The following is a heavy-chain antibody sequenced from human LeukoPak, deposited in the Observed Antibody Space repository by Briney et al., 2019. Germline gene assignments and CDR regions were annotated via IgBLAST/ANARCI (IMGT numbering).Heavy chain of an antibody. CDR2: TYYRSKWSV. J-gene: IGHJ4*02. D-gene: IGHD1-1*01. V-gene: IGHV6-1*01. CDR3: ARVTSGVFHN. CDR1: GDSVASNFVT. Sequence: SQTLSLTCAISGDSVASNFVTWNWVRQSTSRGLEWLGRTYYRSKWSVDYAESVKSRITINPDTSKNQFFLQLTFVTPEDTAVYYCARVTSGVFHNWGRGTLVTVSS.